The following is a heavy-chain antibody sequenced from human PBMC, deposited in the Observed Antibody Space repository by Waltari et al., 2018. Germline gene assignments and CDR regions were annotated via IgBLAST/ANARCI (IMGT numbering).Heavy chain of an antibody. J-gene: IGHJ4*02. Sequence: QLQLQESGPGLVKPSETLSLTCTVSGGSISSSSYYWGWIRQPPGKGLEWIGSIYYSGGTYYNPSLKSRVTISVDTSKNQCSLKLSSVTAADTAVYYCAQIAAAVFDYWGQGTLVTVSS. D-gene: IGHD6-13*01. CDR3: AQIAAAVFDY. V-gene: IGHV4-39*01. CDR1: GGSISSSSYY. CDR2: IYYSGGT.